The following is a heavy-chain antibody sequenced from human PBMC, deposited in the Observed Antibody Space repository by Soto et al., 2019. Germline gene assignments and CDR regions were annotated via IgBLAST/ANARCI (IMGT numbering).Heavy chain of an antibody. D-gene: IGHD3-10*01. CDR1: GGSISSGGYY. CDR3: ARAEIGGYYGSGSYAFDY. J-gene: IGHJ4*02. V-gene: IGHV4-31*03. CDR2: IYYSGST. Sequence: SETLSLTCSVSGGSISSGGYYWSWIRQHPGKGLEWIGYIYYSGSTYYNPSLKSRVTISVDTSKNQFSLKLSSVTAADTAVYYCARAEIGGYYGSGSYAFDYWGQGTLLTVSS.